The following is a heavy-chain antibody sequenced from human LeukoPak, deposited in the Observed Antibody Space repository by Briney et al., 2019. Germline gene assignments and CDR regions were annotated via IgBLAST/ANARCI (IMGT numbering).Heavy chain of an antibody. D-gene: IGHD2-21*01. CDR3: ARGVVIAPQTFDY. J-gene: IGHJ4*02. CDR1: GGSISSGSYY. CDR2: IYTSGST. Sequence: SETLSLTCTVSGGSISSGSYYWSWIRQPAGKGLEWIGRIYTSGSTNYNPSLKSRVTISVDTSKNQFSLKLSSVTAADTAVYYCARGVVIAPQTFDYWGQGTLVTVSS. V-gene: IGHV4-61*02.